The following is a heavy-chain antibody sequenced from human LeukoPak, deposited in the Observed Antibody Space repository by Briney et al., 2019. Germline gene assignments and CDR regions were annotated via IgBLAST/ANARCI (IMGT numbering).Heavy chain of an antibody. J-gene: IGHJ4*02. V-gene: IGHV3-21*01. CDR2: ISSSSSYI. Sequence: ETLSLTCTVSGGFISSYFWSWIRQPPGKGLEWVSIISSSSSYIYYADSVKGRFTISRDNAKNALYLQMNSLRVEDTAVYYCAREFSSHQDLDSWGQGTLVSVSS. CDR3: AREFSSHQDLDS. CDR1: GGFISSYF. D-gene: IGHD6-13*01.